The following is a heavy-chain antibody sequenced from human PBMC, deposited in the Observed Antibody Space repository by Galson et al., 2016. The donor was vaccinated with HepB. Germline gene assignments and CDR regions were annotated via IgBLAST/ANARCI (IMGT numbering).Heavy chain of an antibody. CDR2: ISTSSSFR. CDR3: ARRGYLDY. V-gene: IGHV3-21*01. J-gene: IGHJ4*02. Sequence: SLRLSCAASGFIFSSYSMNWVRQAPGKGLEWVSSISTSSSFRDYADSVKGRFTISRDNAKNSVYLQMNTLRAEDMAVYYCARRGYLDYWGQGTLVTVSS. CDR1: GFIFSSYS.